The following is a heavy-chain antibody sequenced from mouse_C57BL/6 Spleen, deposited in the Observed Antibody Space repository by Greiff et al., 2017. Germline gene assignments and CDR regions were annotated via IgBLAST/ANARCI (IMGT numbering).Heavy chain of an antibody. J-gene: IGHJ3*01. D-gene: IGHD1-1*01. CDR1: GFNIKDYY. V-gene: IGHV14-2*01. CDR2: IDPEDGET. CDR3: ARGDYGSSYTAWCAY. Sequence: VQLQQSGAELVKPGASVKLSCTASGFNIKDYYMPWVQQRTEQGLEWIGRIDPEDGETKYAPKFQGQATITADTPSHTAYLQLSSLTSEDTAVYYCARGDYGSSYTAWCAYWGQGTLVTVSA.